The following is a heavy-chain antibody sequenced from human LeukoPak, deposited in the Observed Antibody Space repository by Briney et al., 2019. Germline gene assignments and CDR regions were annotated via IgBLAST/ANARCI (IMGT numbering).Heavy chain of an antibody. J-gene: IGHJ4*02. CDR1: EYRFATYW. CDR2: IFPSDSDT. Sequence: LGESLKISCQGSEYRFATYWIAWLRQMPGKGWEWMGIIFPSDSDTRYSPSCQGSVTISADKTIKTDYLQWSSLNASDTAMYYCASPLQGIVGATGFDYWGQGTLVTVSS. CDR3: ASPLQGIVGATGFDY. V-gene: IGHV5-51*01. D-gene: IGHD1-26*01.